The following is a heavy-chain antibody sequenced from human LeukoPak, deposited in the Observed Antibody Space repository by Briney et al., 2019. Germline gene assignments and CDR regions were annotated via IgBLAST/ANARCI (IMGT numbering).Heavy chain of an antibody. Sequence: SETLSLTCTVSGGSIHSYWSSIRRPAWKGLEWIARISGSGTITYNPALQSRLTISIDTSKNQFSLKLMSVTAADTAVYYCARDSGTTGEVKLDPWGQGTLVTVSS. J-gene: IGHJ5*02. CDR1: GGSIHSY. CDR3: ARDSGTTGEVKLDP. D-gene: IGHD3-10*01. V-gene: IGHV4-4*07. CDR2: ISGSGTI.